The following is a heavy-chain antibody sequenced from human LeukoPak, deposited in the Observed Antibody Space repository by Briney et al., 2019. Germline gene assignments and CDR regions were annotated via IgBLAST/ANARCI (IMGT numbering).Heavy chain of an antibody. Sequence: GGSLRLSCAASGFTFSSYGMHWVRQAPGKGLEWVAFIRYDGSNKYYADSVKGRFTISRDNSKNTLYLQMNSLRAEDTAVYYCAKDNGADCSSTSCPQKKTGRYYYYYMDVWGKGTTVTVSS. V-gene: IGHV3-30*02. D-gene: IGHD2-2*01. CDR2: IRYDGSNK. CDR3: AKDNGADCSSTSCPQKKTGRYYYYYMDV. CDR1: GFTFSSYG. J-gene: IGHJ6*03.